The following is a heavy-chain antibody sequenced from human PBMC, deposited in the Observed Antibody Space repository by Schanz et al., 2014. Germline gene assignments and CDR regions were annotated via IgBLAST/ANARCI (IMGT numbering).Heavy chain of an antibody. J-gene: IGHJ5*02. D-gene: IGHD5-12*01. V-gene: IGHV4-4*02. Sequence: QVQLQESGPGLVKPSGTLSLTCAVSGGSISSSDWWSWVRQPPGKGLEWIGRIYSRGSSTYNPSHRSRFPIPIDPPNNQFPLKQNAVTAADTAVYYCARGGSVATIAPYTWFDPWGQGTLVTVSS. CDR1: GGSISSSDW. CDR2: IYSRGSS. CDR3: ARGGSVATIAPYTWFDP.